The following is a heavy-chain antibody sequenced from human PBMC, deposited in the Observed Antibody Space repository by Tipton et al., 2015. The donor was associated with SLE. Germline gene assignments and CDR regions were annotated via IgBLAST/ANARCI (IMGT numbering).Heavy chain of an antibody. D-gene: IGHD4-17*01. CDR2: IYPDDSDT. CDR3: ARPQFGDYVDPFDY. CDR1: GYNFDTYW. J-gene: IGHJ4*02. Sequence: QLVQSGAEVKKPGESLKISCKGSGYNFDTYWIGWVRQMPGKGLEWMGIIYPDDSDTRYSPSFQGQVTISVGKSTSTAYLQWSSLKASDTAMYYCARPQFGDYVDPFDYWGQGTLVTVSS. V-gene: IGHV5-51*03.